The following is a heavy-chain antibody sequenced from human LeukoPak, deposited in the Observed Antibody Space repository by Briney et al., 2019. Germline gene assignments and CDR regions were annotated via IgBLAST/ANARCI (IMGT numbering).Heavy chain of an antibody. D-gene: IGHD4/OR15-4a*01. J-gene: IGHJ4*02. Sequence: AGSLSLSCTVSGVTFSSNSRSWVRQAPGKGLEWVSFYSDNTHYSDSVNGRFPISRDNSKNTLYLQMNSLRAEDTAVYYCARRAGAYSHPYDYWGQGTLVTVSS. V-gene: IGHV3-53*01. CDR2: YSDNT. CDR3: ARRAGAYSHPYDY. CDR1: GVTFSSNS.